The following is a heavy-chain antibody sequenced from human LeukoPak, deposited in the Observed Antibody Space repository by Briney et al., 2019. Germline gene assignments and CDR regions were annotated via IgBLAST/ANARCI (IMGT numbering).Heavy chain of an antibody. J-gene: IGHJ5*02. D-gene: IGHD5-12*01. CDR3: VKRVLAGGYFDA. CDR1: GFTFSSYA. CDR2: ISSNGATT. Sequence: GGSLRLSCSASGFTFSSYAMHWVRQAPGKGLEYVSAISSNGATTYYADSVKSRFTISRDNSKNTLYFQMSSLRPEDTAVYYCVKRVLAGGYFDACGQATLVTVSS. V-gene: IGHV3-64*05.